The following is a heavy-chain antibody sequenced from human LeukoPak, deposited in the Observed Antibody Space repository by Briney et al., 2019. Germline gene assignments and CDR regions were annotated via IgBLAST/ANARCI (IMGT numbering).Heavy chain of an antibody. CDR2: IDTEGSTT. D-gene: IGHD5-24*01. V-gene: IGHV3-74*01. CDR1: GFSFSRYW. CDR3: LRAVDGTFDY. Sequence: SGGSLRLSCAASGFSFSRYWMHWVRQTPGKGLVWVSYIDTEGSTTRYADSVKGRFTISRDNAKNTLYLQMNTLRAEDTAVYYCLRAVDGTFDYWGQGTLVTVSS. J-gene: IGHJ4*02.